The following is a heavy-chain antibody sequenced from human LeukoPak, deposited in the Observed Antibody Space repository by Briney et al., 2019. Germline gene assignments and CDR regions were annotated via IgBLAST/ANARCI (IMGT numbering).Heavy chain of an antibody. J-gene: IGHJ3*02. CDR1: GFTFSSYG. Sequence: GGSLRLSCAASGFTFSSYGMHWVRQAPGKGLEWVAFIRYDGSNKYYADSVKGRFTISRDNSKNTLYLQMNSLRAEDTAVYYCARDIGHSTGFDAFDIWGQGTMVTVSS. CDR3: ARDIGHSTGFDAFDI. V-gene: IGHV3-30*02. CDR2: IRYDGSNK. D-gene: IGHD6-19*01.